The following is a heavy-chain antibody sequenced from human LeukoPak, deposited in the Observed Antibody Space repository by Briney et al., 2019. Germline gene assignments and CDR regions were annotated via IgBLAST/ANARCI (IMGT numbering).Heavy chain of an antibody. J-gene: IGHJ6*02. Sequence: GGSLRLSCAASGFTFSNAWMSWVRQAPGKGLEWVGRIKSKTDGGTTDHAAPVKGRFTISRDDSKNTLYLQMNSLKTEDTAVYYCTTAPYYDILTGYYRGYYYYGMDVWGQGTTVTVSS. CDR3: TTAPYYDILTGYYRGYYYYGMDV. V-gene: IGHV3-15*01. CDR1: GFTFSNAW. D-gene: IGHD3-9*01. CDR2: IKSKTDGGTT.